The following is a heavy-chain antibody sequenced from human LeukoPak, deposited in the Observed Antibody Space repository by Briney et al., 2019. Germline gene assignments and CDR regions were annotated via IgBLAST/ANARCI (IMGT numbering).Heavy chain of an antibody. J-gene: IGHJ4*02. D-gene: IGHD4-17*01. CDR1: GFTFSSYS. V-gene: IGHV3-48*02. CDR3: ARDYGDLPARVPYFDY. CDR2: ISSSSSMI. Sequence: PGGSLRLSCAASGFTFSSYSMNWVRQAPGKGPEWVSYISSSSSMIYYADSVKGRFTISRDNAKNSLCLQMKSLRDEDTAIYYCARDYGDLPARVPYFDYWGQGTLVTVSS.